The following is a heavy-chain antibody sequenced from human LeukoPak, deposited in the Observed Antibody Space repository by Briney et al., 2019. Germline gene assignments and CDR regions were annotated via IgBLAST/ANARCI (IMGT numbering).Heavy chain of an antibody. CDR3: ARETKLEWLLIFDY. D-gene: IGHD3-3*01. Sequence: ASVKVSCKASGYTFTGYYLHWVRQAPGHGAEGMGRINPNSGGTNHAQKFHARVTMTRDTSINTDYMELSRLRSDDTAVYYCARETKLEWLLIFDYWGQGTLVTVSS. J-gene: IGHJ4*02. CDR2: INPNSGGT. CDR1: GYTFTGYY. V-gene: IGHV1-2*06.